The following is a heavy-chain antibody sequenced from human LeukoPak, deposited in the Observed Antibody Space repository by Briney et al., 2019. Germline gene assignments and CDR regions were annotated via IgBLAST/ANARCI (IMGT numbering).Heavy chain of an antibody. V-gene: IGHV3-30*03. CDR3: PCVRYLGPSVFLM. CDR1: GFTFRNYG. D-gene: IGHD3-9*01. Sequence: PGGSLRLSCAASGFTFRNYGMHWVRQAPGKGLDWVAVISYDGSNKYYADSVKGRFTISRDNSKNTLYLQMNSLRAEDTAVHYCPCVRYLGPSVFLMWAQGTRVTVPS. CDR2: ISYDGSNK. J-gene: IGHJ3*01.